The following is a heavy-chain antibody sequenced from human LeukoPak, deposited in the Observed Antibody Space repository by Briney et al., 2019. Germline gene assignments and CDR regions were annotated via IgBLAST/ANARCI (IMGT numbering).Heavy chain of an antibody. D-gene: IGHD6-19*01. CDR3: ARVGIAVAGTGGDYYGMDV. J-gene: IGHJ6*02. V-gene: IGHV1-18*01. CDR1: GYTFTSYG. Sequence: ASVKVSCKSSGYTFTSYGISWVRQAPGQGLEWMGWISAYNGNTNYAQKLQGRVTMTTDTSTSTAYMELRSLRSDDTAVYYCARVGIAVAGTGGDYYGMDVWGQGTTVTVSS. CDR2: ISAYNGNT.